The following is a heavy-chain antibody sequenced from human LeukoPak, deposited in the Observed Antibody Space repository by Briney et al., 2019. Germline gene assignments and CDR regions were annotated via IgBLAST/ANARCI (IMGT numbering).Heavy chain of an antibody. CDR2: IHDTGGT. CDR1: GDSISGYY. J-gene: IGHJ5*02. Sequence: KTSETLSLTCSVSGDSISGYYWSWIRQPPGKGMEWLGCIHDTGGTCYNPSLKSRVTFSIDTSKNQFSMTLRYVTAADTAVYFCARYTSSEATTAPTSRWFDPWGQGILVLVSS. D-gene: IGHD2-15*01. CDR3: ARYTSSEATTAPTSRWFDP. V-gene: IGHV4-4*09.